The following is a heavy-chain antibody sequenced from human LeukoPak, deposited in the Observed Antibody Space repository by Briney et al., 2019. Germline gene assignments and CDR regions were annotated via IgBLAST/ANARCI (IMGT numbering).Heavy chain of an antibody. CDR3: ARGGWSLDY. CDR2: IKQDGSAK. D-gene: IGHD6-19*01. V-gene: IGHV3-7*04. CDR1: GFTFSGSA. Sequence: GGSLRLSCAASGFTFSGSAMHWVRQAPGKGLEWVAYIKQDGSAKDYVDSVTGRFTISRDNSKNSLYLQMNSLRAEDTAVYYCARGGWSLDYWGQGTLVTVSS. J-gene: IGHJ4*02.